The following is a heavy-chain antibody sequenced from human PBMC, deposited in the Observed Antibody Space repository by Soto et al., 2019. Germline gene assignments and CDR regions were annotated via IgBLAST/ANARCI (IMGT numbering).Heavy chain of an antibody. CDR3: ARVSSGWYNTPPYWYFDR. V-gene: IGHV3-23*01. D-gene: IGHD6-19*01. CDR1: GFTFSSYV. Sequence: HPGGSLRLSCATSGFTFSSYVTSWVRQAPGKGLEWVSAVNTNGGSTYYADSVKGRFTISRDNSKSTLYLQMKNLRAEDTAVYYCARVSSGWYNTPPYWYFDRWGRGTLVTVAS. J-gene: IGHJ2*01. CDR2: VNTNGGST.